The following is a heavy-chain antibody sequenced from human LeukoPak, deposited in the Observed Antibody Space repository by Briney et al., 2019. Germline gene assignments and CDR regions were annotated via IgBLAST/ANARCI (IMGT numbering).Heavy chain of an antibody. D-gene: IGHD3-9*01. CDR1: GYTFTTYG. CDR2: ISAYNGKT. CDR3: AREGKFYDILTGYSTAANWFGP. J-gene: IGHJ5*02. Sequence: ASVKVSCKASGYTFTTYGLSWVRQAPGQGIEWMGWISAYNGKTSYAQKFQGRVTMTTDTSTSTAYMELRSLSSDDTAMYYCAREGKFYDILTGYSTAANWFGPWDQGTLVTVSS. V-gene: IGHV1-18*01.